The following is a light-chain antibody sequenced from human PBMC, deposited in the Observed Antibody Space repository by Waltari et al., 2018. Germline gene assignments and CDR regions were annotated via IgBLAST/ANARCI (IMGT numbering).Light chain of an antibody. CDR2: GAS. V-gene: IGKV3-20*01. Sequence: EVVLTQSPGTLSLSPGERATLSCRASQSLRSNDIAWYQQKPGQAPRLLIYGASTRATGIPDRFSGSGSGTDFTLTISRLETEDFAIYYCQQHGSAPRTFGQGTKLETK. CDR3: QQHGSAPRT. J-gene: IGKJ2*01. CDR1: QSLRSND.